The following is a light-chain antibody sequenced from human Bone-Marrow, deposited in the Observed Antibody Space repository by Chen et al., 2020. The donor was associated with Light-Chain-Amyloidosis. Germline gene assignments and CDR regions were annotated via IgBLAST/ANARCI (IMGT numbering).Light chain of an antibody. CDR1: QTISSNY. Sequence: VLTQSPGTLSLSLGEGANLSCRASQTISSNYLPWYQQKFGQAPRLLIYGSSSRATGIPDRFTGSGSGTDFTLTINRLEPEDFAIYYCQQYGTSPLTFGGGTKVEIK. V-gene: IGKV3-20*01. CDR3: QQYGTSPLT. J-gene: IGKJ4*01. CDR2: GSS.